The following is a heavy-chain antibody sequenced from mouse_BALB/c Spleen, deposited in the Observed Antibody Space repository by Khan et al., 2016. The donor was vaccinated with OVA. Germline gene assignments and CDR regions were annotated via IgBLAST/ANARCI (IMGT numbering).Heavy chain of an antibody. CDR3: ARTYDSDFDY. CDR1: GYSFTGYF. J-gene: IGHJ2*01. D-gene: IGHD2-12*01. Sequence: VQLKQSGPELVKPGASVKISCKASGYSFTGYFMNWVMQSHGKSLEWIGRINPHIGETFYNQKFRDKATLTVDESSSTAHMELRSLASEDSAVYYCARTYDSDFDYWGQGTTVTVSS. CDR2: INPHIGET. V-gene: IGHV1-20*02.